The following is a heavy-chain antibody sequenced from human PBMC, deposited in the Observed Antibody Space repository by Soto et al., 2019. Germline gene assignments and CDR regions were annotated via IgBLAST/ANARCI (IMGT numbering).Heavy chain of an antibody. CDR1: GDSISNHY. V-gene: IGHV4-59*11. D-gene: IGHD3-22*01. J-gene: IGHJ5*01. CDR3: AREVVSGGFYSAFEP. Sequence: PSETLSLTCIVSGDSISNHYWNWIRQPPGKGLEWIGYIYYSGSTHYNPSLNSRVTISLDTSRKYFSLRLSSVTAADTALYYCAREVVSGGFYSAFEPWGQGIMVTVS. CDR2: IYYSGST.